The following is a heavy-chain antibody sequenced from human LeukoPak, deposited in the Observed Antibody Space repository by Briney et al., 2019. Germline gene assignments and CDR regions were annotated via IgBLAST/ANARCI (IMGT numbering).Heavy chain of an antibody. CDR3: AKGSYGSGSYSDY. J-gene: IGHJ4*02. CDR2: IKQDGGEK. V-gene: IGHV3-7*03. CDR1: GFTFSTYW. D-gene: IGHD3-10*01. Sequence: GGSLRLSCAASGFTFSTYWMSWVRQAPGKGLEWVANIKQDGGEKYYVDSVKGRFTISRDNAKNSLYLQMNSPRAEDTALYYCAKGSYGSGSYSDYWGQGTLVTVSS.